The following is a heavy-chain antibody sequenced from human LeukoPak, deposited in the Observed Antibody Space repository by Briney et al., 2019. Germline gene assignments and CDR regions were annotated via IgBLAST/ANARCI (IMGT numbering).Heavy chain of an antibody. CDR2: IRYDGSIR. CDR1: GFTFSNYA. V-gene: IGHV3-30*02. CDR3: QGGNSGYDLLGYVDY. D-gene: IGHD5-12*01. Sequence: GGSLRLSCAASGFTFSNYAMHWVRQAPGEGLEWVAFIRYDGSIRYYADSVKGRFTISRDNSKSTLYLQMNSLRPEDTAVYYCQGGNSGYDLLGYVDYWGQGTLVTVSS. J-gene: IGHJ4*02.